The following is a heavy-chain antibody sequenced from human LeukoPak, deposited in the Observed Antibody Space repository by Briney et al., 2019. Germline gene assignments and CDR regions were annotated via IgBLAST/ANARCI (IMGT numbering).Heavy chain of an antibody. CDR2: IYYSGST. CDR3: ARERYYYDSSGYQWYFDL. V-gene: IGHV4-61*01. Sequence: SETLSLTCNVSGASISNSTYYWGWIRQPPGKGLEWIGYIYYSGSTNYNPSLKSRVTISVDTSKNQFSLKLSSVTAADTAVYYCARERYYYDSSGYQWYFDLWGRGTLVTVSS. CDR1: GASISNSTYY. D-gene: IGHD3-22*01. J-gene: IGHJ2*01.